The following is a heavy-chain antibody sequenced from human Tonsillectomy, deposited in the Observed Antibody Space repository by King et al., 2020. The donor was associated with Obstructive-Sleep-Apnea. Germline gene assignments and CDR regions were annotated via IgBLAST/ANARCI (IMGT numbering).Heavy chain of an antibody. V-gene: IGHV4-4*02. Sequence: VQLQESGPGLVKPSGTLSLTCAVSVGSISSTNWWSWVRQPPGKGRAWIGEIYHSGSTTYNPSLKNRVTISIYKSENQFSLKLTSMTAADTAVYYCASGNSTSPGYWGQGTLVTVSS. D-gene: IGHD2/OR15-2a*01. CDR2: IYHSGST. CDR1: VGSISSTNW. CDR3: ASGNSTSPGY. J-gene: IGHJ4*02.